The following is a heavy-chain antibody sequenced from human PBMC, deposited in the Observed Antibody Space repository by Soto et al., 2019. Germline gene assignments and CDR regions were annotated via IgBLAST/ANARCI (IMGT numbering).Heavy chain of an antibody. Sequence: ASVKVSCKASGYTFTSYYMHWVRQAPGQGLEWMGIINPSGGSTSYAQKFQGRVTMTRDTSTSTVYMELSSLRSEDTAVYYCARVNCGGDRYDYYYYGMDVWGQGTTVTVSS. CDR2: INPSGGST. D-gene: IGHD2-21*02. V-gene: IGHV1-46*01. CDR1: GYTFTSYY. CDR3: ARVNCGGDRYDYYYYGMDV. J-gene: IGHJ6*02.